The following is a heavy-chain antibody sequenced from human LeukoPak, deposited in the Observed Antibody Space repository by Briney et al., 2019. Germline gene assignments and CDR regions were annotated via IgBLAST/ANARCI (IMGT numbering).Heavy chain of an antibody. CDR2: IWYDGSNK. CDR3: ARDSEGYYDSSGYYLDY. Sequence: HPGGSLRLSCAASGFTFSSYGMHWVRQAPGKGLEWVAVIWYDGSNKYYADSVKGRFTISRDNSKNTLYLQMNSLRAEDTAVYYCARDSEGYYDSSGYYLDYWRQGTLVTVSS. D-gene: IGHD3-22*01. J-gene: IGHJ4*02. V-gene: IGHV3-33*01. CDR1: GFTFSSYG.